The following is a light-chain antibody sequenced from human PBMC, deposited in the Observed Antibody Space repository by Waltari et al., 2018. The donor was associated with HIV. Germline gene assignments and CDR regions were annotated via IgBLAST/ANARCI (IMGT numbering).Light chain of an antibody. Sequence: DIVMTHSPDSRAVSLVVRATLHRTSIQSVLSSSDNNNYLVWYQQKPGQPPKLLISWASTRESGVPDRFSGSGSGTDFTLTISSLQAEDVAVYYCQQCYATPLTFGGGTKVEIK. J-gene: IGKJ4*01. CDR3: QQCYATPLT. V-gene: IGKV4-1*01. CDR2: WAS. CDR1: QSVLSSSDNNNY.